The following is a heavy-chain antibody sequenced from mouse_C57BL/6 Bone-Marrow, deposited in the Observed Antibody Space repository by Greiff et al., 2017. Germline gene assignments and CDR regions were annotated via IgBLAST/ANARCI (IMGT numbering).Heavy chain of an antibody. Sequence: QVQLQQPGAELVKPGASVKLSCKASGYTFTSYWMHWVKQRPGQGLEWIGMIHPNSGSTNYNEKFKSKATLTVDKSSSTAYMQLSSLTAEDSAVYYCAYDYDGAMDYWGQGTSVTVSS. CDR2: IHPNSGST. V-gene: IGHV1-64*01. D-gene: IGHD2-4*01. J-gene: IGHJ4*01. CDR3: AYDYDGAMDY. CDR1: GYTFTSYW.